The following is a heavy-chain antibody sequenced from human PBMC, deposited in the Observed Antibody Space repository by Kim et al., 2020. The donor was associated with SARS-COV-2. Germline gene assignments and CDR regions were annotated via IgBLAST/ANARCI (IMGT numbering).Heavy chain of an antibody. CDR1: GFTFDDYA. J-gene: IGHJ6*02. D-gene: IGHD2-15*01. CDR2: IRWNSGSI. V-gene: IGHV3-9*01. Sequence: GGSRRLSCAASGFTFDDYAMHRVRLAPGKGLEWFLGIRWNSGSIRYADSVKGRFTISRDNAKNSLYMQMNSLRAEDTALYYFAKPHSRNGMDVWGQGTTV. CDR3: AKPHSRNGMDV.